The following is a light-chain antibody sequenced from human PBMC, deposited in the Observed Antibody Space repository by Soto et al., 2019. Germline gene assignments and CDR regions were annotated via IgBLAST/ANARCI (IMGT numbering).Light chain of an antibody. Sequence: DVVMTQSPLSLPVTLGQPSSMSFSSSESLVYSDGNTYLYWYLQKPGQPPQLLIYEVSNRFSGVPDRFGGSGSGTDFTLKISRVEAEDVGVYYCMQSIQLPLTFGGGTKVDIK. CDR2: EVS. V-gene: IGKV2D-29*01. CDR3: MQSIQLPLT. CDR1: ESLVYSDGNTY. J-gene: IGKJ4*01.